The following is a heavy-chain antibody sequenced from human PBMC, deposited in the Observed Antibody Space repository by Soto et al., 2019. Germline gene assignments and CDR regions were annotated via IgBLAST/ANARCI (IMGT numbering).Heavy chain of an antibody. CDR3: ARGGTNRGFYYYYYRMDV. Sequence: SQTLSLTCAISGDSVSSNSAAWNWIRQSPSRGLEWLGRTYYRSKWYNDYAVSVKSRITINPDTSKNQFSLQLNSVTPEDTAVYYCARGGTNRGFYYYYYRMDVWGQGTTVTVSS. CDR2: TYYRSKWYN. D-gene: IGHD2-2*01. CDR1: GDSVSSNSAA. V-gene: IGHV6-1*01. J-gene: IGHJ6*02.